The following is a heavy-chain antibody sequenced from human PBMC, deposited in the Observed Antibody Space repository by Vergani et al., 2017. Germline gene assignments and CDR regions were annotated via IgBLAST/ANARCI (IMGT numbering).Heavy chain of an antibody. CDR2: IGKDGINT. Sequence: VQLVESGGRVVRPGGSLRLSCAASGFTFSNFGMHWIRQAPGKGLVWLAYIGKDGINTRYRYAVKGRFTFSRDNSKDILYLQMDSLRGEDTALYYCAKYLRDSTDALPDSWGPGTLVIVSS. J-gene: IGHJ4*02. CDR3: AKYLRDSTDALPDS. D-gene: IGHD2-21*02. CDR1: GFTFSNFG. V-gene: IGHV3-30*02.